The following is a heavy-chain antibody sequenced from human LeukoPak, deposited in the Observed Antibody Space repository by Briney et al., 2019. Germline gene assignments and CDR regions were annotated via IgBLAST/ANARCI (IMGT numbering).Heavy chain of an antibody. Sequence: PGGSLRLSCPPSLLTFDNYAMHWVGQAPGPGGEGVSAISVCGGGTYYAASLKGRFTLSRDKSKNTPCLQTDSLKDQDPAVYYCAKYAARKVNYWGQGTLVSVSS. CDR2: ISVCGGGT. J-gene: IGHJ4*02. D-gene: IGHD6-25*01. CDR3: AKYAARKVNY. CDR1: LLTFDNYA. V-gene: IGHV3-23*01.